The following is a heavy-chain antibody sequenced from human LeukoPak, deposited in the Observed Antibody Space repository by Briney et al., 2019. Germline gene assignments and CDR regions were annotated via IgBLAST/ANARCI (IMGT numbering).Heavy chain of an antibody. D-gene: IGHD5-24*01. CDR1: VFTYGDYS. V-gene: IGHV3-9*01. Sequence: GRSLRLSCAASVFTYGDYSMHWVRQAPGKGLEGVSGISWNRGNILYADSVKGRFTISRDNAKNSLYLKMNSLSADDTDLYYSAKDSSSKGWLQIGYYYYGMDVWGQGTTVTVSS. CDR3: AKDSSSKGWLQIGYYYYGMDV. CDR2: ISWNRGNI. J-gene: IGHJ6*02.